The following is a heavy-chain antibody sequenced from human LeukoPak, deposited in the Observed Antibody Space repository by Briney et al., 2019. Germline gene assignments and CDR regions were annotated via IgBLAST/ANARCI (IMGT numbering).Heavy chain of an antibody. CDR1: GFTLKNAW. V-gene: IGHV3-30-3*01. CDR3: ARGRNLVAISGYFDY. J-gene: IGHJ4*02. CDR2: ITYDGNNK. D-gene: IGHD3-22*01. Sequence: PGGSLRLSCAASGFTLKNAWMHWVRQAPGKGLEWVATITYDGNNKYYADSVKGRFTISRDNSKNTLYLQMNSLRAEDTAVYYCARGRNLVAISGYFDYWGQGTLVTVSS.